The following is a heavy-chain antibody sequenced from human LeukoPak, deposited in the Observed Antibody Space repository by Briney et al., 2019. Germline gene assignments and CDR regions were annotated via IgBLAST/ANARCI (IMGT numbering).Heavy chain of an antibody. J-gene: IGHJ4*02. CDR2: ISAYNGNT. CDR3: ARDSPTYYYDSSGTPFDY. V-gene: IGHV1-18*01. D-gene: IGHD3-22*01. CDR1: GYTFTSYG. Sequence: ASVKVSCKASGYTFTSYGISWVRQAPGQGLEWMGWISAYNGNTNYAQKLQGRVIMTTDTSTSTAYMELRSLRSDDTAVYYCARDSPTYYYDSSGTPFDYWGQGTLVTVSS.